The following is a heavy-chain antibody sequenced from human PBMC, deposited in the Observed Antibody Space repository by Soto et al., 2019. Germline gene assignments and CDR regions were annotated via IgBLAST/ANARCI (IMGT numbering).Heavy chain of an antibody. CDR3: ASSNIAATGFYYYGMDV. Sequence: PSETLSLTCAVYGGSFSGYYWTWIRQPPGTGLEWIGEINHSGSTNYNPSLKSRVTISVDTSKNQFSLKLTSVTAADTAVYYCASSNIAATGFYYYGMDVWGRGTTVTV. V-gene: IGHV4-34*01. CDR1: GGSFSGYY. D-gene: IGHD6-13*01. CDR2: INHSGST. J-gene: IGHJ6*02.